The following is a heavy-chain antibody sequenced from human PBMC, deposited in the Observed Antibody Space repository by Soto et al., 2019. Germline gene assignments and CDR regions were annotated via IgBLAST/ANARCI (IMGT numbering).Heavy chain of an antibody. V-gene: IGHV1-69*02. J-gene: IGHJ6*03. CDR1: GGTFSSYN. CDR2: IIPILGIA. Sequence: QVQLVQSGAEVKKPGSSVKFSCKASGGTFSSYNISWVRPAPGQGLEWMGRIIPILGIANYDQKFQGRGTITADKSTSNAYRELSSLRCEDTAVYYCASPAGIAARRWGPDYYYYCMDVGGKGTTVTVSS. CDR3: ASPAGIAARRWGPDYYYYCMDV. D-gene: IGHD6-13*01.